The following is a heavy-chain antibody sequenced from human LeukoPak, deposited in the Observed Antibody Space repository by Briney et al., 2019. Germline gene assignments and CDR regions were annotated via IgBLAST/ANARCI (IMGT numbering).Heavy chain of an antibody. J-gene: IGHJ4*02. CDR1: GFTFSSYG. V-gene: IGHV3-21*01. D-gene: IGHD6-19*01. CDR2: ISSSSSYI. Sequence: GGSLRLSCAASGFTFSSYGMSWVRQAPGKGLEWVSSISSSSSYIYYADSVKGRFTISRDNAKNSLYLQMNSLRAEDTAVYYCARDQGSGWYRIGHDLDYWGQGTLVTVSS. CDR3: ARDQGSGWYRIGHDLDY.